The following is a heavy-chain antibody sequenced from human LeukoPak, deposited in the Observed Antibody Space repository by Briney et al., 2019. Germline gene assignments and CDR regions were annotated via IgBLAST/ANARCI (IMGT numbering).Heavy chain of an antibody. CDR3: AKDLHYYDSSGKTY. CDR2: ISYDGSNK. CDR1: GFTFSSYG. D-gene: IGHD3-22*01. V-gene: IGHV3-30*18. J-gene: IGHJ4*02. Sequence: SGGSLRLSCAASGFTFSSYGMHWVRQAPGKGLEWVAVISYDGSNKYYADSVKGRFTISRDNSKNTLYLQMNSLRAEDTAVYYCAKDLHYYDSSGKTYWGQGTLVTVSS.